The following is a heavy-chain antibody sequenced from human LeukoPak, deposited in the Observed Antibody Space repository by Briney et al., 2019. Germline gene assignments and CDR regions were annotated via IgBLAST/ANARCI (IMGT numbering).Heavy chain of an antibody. CDR1: GFTFSSYW. J-gene: IGHJ4*02. CDR2: IKQDGSEK. V-gene: IGHV3-7*01. CDR3: AREGAKLRYFDWSDTNYFDY. Sequence: GSLRLSGAASGFTFSSYWMSWVRQAPGKGLEWVANIKQDGSEKYYVDSVKGRFTISRDNAKNSLYLQMNSLRAEDTAVYYCAREGAKLRYFDWSDTNYFDYWGQGTLVTVSS. D-gene: IGHD3-9*01.